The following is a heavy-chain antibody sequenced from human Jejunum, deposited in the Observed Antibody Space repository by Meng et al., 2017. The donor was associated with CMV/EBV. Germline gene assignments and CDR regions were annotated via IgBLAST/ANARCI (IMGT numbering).Heavy chain of an antibody. V-gene: IGHV3-66*01. CDR2: IYSGGTT. J-gene: IGHJ5*02. CDR1: GFTFSDAV. D-gene: IGHD5-18*01. Sequence: GKLGGSGGGLVKPWGSRRLSCAASGFTFSDAVMNWVRQVPGKGLEWVTLIYSGGTTFYADSVKGRFTISRDNSKNVLYLQMNSVRAEDTALYHCVRNLGYTYGLVSWGQGTLVTVSS. CDR3: VRNLGYTYGLVS.